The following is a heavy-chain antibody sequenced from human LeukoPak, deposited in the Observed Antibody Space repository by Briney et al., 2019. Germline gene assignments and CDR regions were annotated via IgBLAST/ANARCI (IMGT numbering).Heavy chain of an antibody. D-gene: IGHD3-9*01. CDR1: GFPFSSYR. CDR2: ISSSSSYI. V-gene: IGHV3-21*01. CDR3: ASMTGSYPRDY. Sequence: GGSLRLSCAASGFPFSSYRMNWVRQAPGKGLEWGSSISSSSSYIYYADSVKGRFTISRDNAKNSLYLQMNSLRAEDTAVYYCASMTGSYPRDYWGQGTLVTVSS. J-gene: IGHJ4*02.